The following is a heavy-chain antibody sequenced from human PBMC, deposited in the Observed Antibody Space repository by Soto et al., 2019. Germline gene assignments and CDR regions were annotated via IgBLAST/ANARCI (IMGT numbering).Heavy chain of an antibody. CDR1: GYTFTTYG. CDR2: INTYNRDT. V-gene: IGHV1-18*01. J-gene: IGHJ5*02. D-gene: IGHD4-17*01. CDR3: ARDLEDGDYVGDDVGWYNCFDP. Sequence: QVQLVQSGAEVKKPGASVKVSCKASGYTFTTYGISWVRQAPGQGLEWMGWINTYNRDTNYAQRFQGRDTMTTDIFTKTAYMELRSLRSEDAAVYYCARDLEDGDYVGDDVGWYNCFDPWCQGTLVTVS.